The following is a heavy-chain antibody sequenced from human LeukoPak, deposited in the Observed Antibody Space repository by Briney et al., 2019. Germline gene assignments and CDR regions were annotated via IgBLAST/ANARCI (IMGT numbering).Heavy chain of an antibody. CDR1: VFTLSSYA. V-gene: IGHV3-23*01. Sequence: GGSLRLSCVASVFTLSSYAMSWVRQAPGKGREWVSAICGSGGSTYYADSVKGRFSISRDNSRDTLYLKMNSLRAEETDVYYCAKGYDDYVLGSYYFDYWGQGPLVTVSS. J-gene: IGHJ4*02. CDR2: ICGSGGST. D-gene: IGHD3-16*01. CDR3: AKGYDDYVLGSYYFDY.